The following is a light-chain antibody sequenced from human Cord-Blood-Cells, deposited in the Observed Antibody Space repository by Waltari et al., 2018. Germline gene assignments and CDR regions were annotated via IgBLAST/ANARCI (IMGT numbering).Light chain of an antibody. CDR2: EGS. Sequence: HSAMTPPASVSGSPGQSITPSCPRPSSDVGSYHLVSWYQQHPGKAPKLMIFEGSKRPSGVSNRFSGSKSGNTAYLTISGLQAEDEADYYCCSYAGSSTWVFGGGTKLTVL. V-gene: IGLV2-23*01. J-gene: IGLJ3*02. CDR3: CSYAGSSTWV. CDR1: SSDVGSYHL.